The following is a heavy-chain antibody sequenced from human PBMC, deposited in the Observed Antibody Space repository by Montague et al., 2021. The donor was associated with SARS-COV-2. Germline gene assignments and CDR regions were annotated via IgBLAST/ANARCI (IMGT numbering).Heavy chain of an antibody. V-gene: IGHV4-39*01. D-gene: IGHD3-10*01. J-gene: IGHJ3*02. CDR2: IYYSGTT. CDR3: ARPLVRGVPKAFDI. Sequence: SETLSLTSTLSGGSITRNYYCGWIRQPPGKGLEWVGNIYYSGTTFINPSLQSRVTIFVDASKNQFSRNLTSVTAADTAVYYCARPLVRGVPKAFDIWGQGAWVIVSS. CDR1: GGSITRNYY.